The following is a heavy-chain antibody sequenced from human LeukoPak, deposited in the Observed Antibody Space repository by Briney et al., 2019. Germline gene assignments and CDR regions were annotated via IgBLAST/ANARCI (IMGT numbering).Heavy chain of an antibody. Sequence: PGGSLRLSCSASGFTFNNYAMSWVRQAPGKGLEWVSAISAGGGVTYYADSVKGRFTVSRDNSKEKVFLQMNSLRADDTAVYFCAKRDSSGHYFDYWGQGTLVTVSS. CDR1: GFTFNNYA. CDR3: AKRDSSGHYFDY. CDR2: ISAGGGVT. J-gene: IGHJ4*02. V-gene: IGHV3-23*01. D-gene: IGHD3-22*01.